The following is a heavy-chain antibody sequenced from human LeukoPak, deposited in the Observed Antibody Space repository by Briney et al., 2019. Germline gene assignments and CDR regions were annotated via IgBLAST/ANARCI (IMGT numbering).Heavy chain of an antibody. D-gene: IGHD4-17*01. V-gene: IGHV4-30-4*08. CDR1: GGSISSRDYY. Sequence: SQTLSLTCTVSGGSISSRDYYWTWIRQPSGKGLEWIGYIYYSGSTYYNTSLKSRITISLDMSKNQFSLKLSSVTAADTAVYYCARRRGTVTSDFDYWGQGTLVTVSS. J-gene: IGHJ4*02. CDR3: ARRRGTVTSDFDY. CDR2: IYYSGST.